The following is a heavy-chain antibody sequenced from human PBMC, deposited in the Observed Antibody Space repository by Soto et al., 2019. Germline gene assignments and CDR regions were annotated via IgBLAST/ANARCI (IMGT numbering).Heavy chain of an antibody. J-gene: IGHJ5*02. Sequence: SETLSLTCTVSGGSISSGGYYWSWIRQHPGKGLEWIGYIYYSGSTYYNPSLKSRVTISVDTSKNQFSLKLSSVTAADTAVYYCARVYCSGGSCPTPFDPWGQGTLVTVSS. CDR3: ARVYCSGGSCPTPFDP. CDR2: IYYSGST. CDR1: GGSISSGGYY. D-gene: IGHD2-15*01. V-gene: IGHV4-31*03.